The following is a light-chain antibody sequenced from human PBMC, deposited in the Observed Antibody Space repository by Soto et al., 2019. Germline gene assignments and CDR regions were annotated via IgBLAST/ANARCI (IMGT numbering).Light chain of an antibody. CDR3: QQYNSYWT. Sequence: DIQMTQSPSTLSASVGDRVTITCRASQSISSWLAWYQQKPGKAPKLLIYKASTLKSGVPSRLSGSGSGTELTLTISSLQPDDFATDYCQQYNSYWTFGEGTKVEVK. J-gene: IGKJ1*01. CDR2: KAS. CDR1: QSISSW. V-gene: IGKV1-5*03.